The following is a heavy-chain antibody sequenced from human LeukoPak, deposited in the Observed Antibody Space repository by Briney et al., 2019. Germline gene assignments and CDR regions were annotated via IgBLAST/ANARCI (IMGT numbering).Heavy chain of an antibody. CDR2: TSWNSGSI. V-gene: IGHV3-9*03. J-gene: IGHJ4*02. CDR3: AKDSTAAAGGVFDY. D-gene: IGHD6-13*01. Sequence: PGRSLRLSCAASGFTFYDYAMHWVRQAPGKGLEWVSGTSWNSGSIGYADSVKGRFTISRDNAKNSLYLQMNSLRAEDMALYYCAKDSTAAAGGVFDYWGQGTLVTVSS. CDR1: GFTFYDYA.